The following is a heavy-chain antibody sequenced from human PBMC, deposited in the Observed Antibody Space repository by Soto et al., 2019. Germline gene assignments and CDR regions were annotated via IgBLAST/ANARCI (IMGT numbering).Heavy chain of an antibody. CDR1: GFTFSNAW. CDR3: TTDPELGIIDY. D-gene: IGHD7-27*01. CDR2: IKSKTDGGTT. V-gene: IGHV3-15*01. J-gene: IGHJ4*02. Sequence: GESLKISCAASGFTFSNAWMSWVRQAPGKGLEWVGRIKSKTDGGTTDYAAPVKGRFTISRDDSKNTLYLQMNSLKTEDTAVYYCTTDPELGIIDYWGQGTLVTVSS.